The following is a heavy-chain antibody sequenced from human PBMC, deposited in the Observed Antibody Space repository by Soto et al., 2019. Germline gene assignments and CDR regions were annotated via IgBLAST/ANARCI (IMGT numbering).Heavy chain of an antibody. CDR1: GGSFSGYY. V-gene: IGHV4-34*01. CDR2: INHSGST. D-gene: IGHD3-10*01. CDR3: ARDVESITMVRGVRYYYYYGMDV. J-gene: IGHJ6*02. Sequence: SETLSLTCAAYGGSFSGYYRSWIRQPPGKGLEWIGEINHSGSTNYNPSLKSRVTISVDTSKNQFSLKLSSVTAADTAVYYCARDVESITMVRGVRYYYYYGMDVWGQGTTVTV.